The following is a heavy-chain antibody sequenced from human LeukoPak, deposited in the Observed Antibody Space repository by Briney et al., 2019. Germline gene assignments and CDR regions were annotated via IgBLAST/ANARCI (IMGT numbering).Heavy chain of an antibody. V-gene: IGHV1-46*01. J-gene: IGHJ6*02. D-gene: IGHD5-18*01. CDR1: GYTFSSYY. Sequence: ASVKVSCKASGYTFSSYYMHWVCQAPGQGLEWMGIINPSGGSTSYAQKFQGRVTMTRDTSTSTVYMELSSLRSEDTAVYDCARDGGYSPKCYYGMDVWGQGTTVTVSS. CDR3: ARDGGYSPKCYYGMDV. CDR2: INPSGGST.